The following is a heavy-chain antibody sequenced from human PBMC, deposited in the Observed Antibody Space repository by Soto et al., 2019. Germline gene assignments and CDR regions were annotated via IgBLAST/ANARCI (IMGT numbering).Heavy chain of an antibody. CDR2: FRSGGDDGTT. CDR3: AKKVNSGPGSQYFDY. V-gene: IGHV3-23*01. J-gene: IGHJ4*02. CDR1: GFTFSSYS. Sequence: GGSLRLSCVASGFTFSSYSMSWVRQAPGKGLEWVSGFRSGGDDGTTYYADSVKGRFTISRDNSKNTLFLQMNSSRAEDTAIYYCAKKVNSGPGSQYFDYWGQGTLVTVSS. D-gene: IGHD3-10*01.